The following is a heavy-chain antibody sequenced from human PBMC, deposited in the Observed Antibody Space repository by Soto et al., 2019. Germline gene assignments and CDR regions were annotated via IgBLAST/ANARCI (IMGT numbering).Heavy chain of an antibody. CDR1: GYTFNSYY. J-gene: IGHJ3*02. CDR3: ATALSGSYRPDDVFDI. D-gene: IGHD1-26*01. V-gene: IGHV1-46*02. CDR2: INPSGGST. Sequence: ASVKVSCKASGYTFNSYYMHWVRQAPGQGLEWMGIINPSGGSTSYAQKFQGRVTMTRDTSTSTAYMELSSLRSEDTAVYYCATALSGSYRPDDVFDIGGQGKMVTVS.